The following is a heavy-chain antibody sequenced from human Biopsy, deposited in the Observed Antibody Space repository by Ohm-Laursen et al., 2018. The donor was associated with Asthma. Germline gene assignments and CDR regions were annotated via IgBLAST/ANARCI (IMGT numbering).Heavy chain of an antibody. CDR2: IWYDGSNK. CDR1: GRHFGSYN. V-gene: IGHV3-33*08. J-gene: IGHJ4*02. Sequence: SLRLSCTASGRHFGSYNMHWVRQAPGKGLEWVAVIWYDGSNKYYADSVKGRFTISRDNSKNTLYLQMNSLRAEDTAVYYCARKARHGDYDFDYWGQGTLVTVSS. CDR3: ARKARHGDYDFDY. D-gene: IGHD4-17*01.